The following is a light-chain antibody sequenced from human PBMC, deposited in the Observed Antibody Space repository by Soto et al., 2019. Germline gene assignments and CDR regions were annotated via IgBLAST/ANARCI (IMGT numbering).Light chain of an antibody. J-gene: IGKJ1*01. V-gene: IGKV1-39*01. CDR3: QQSYSTPPET. CDR1: QTISSW. CDR2: AAS. Sequence: QMTQSPSTLSGSVGDRVTITCRSSQTISSWLAWYQQKPGKAPKLLIYAASSLQSGVPSRFSGSGSGTDFTLTISSLQPEDVATYYCQQSYSTPPETFGQGTKVDIK.